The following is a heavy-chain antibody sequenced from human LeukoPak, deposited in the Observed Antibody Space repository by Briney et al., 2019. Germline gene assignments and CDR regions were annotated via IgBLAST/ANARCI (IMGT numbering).Heavy chain of an antibody. D-gene: IGHD6-19*01. CDR1: GYTFTSYD. Sequence: ASVKVSCKASGYTFTSYDISWVRQAPGQGLEWMGWMSPNSGNTGYAQKLQGRVTITRNTSISTAYMELSSLRSEDTAVYYGARGGAYSSGWTEFDYWGQGTLVTVSS. J-gene: IGHJ4*02. V-gene: IGHV1-8*03. CDR2: MSPNSGNT. CDR3: ARGGAYSSGWTEFDY.